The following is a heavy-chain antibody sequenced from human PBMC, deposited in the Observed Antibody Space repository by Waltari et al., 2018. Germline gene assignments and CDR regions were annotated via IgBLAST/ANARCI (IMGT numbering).Heavy chain of an antibody. V-gene: IGHV3-43D*04. CDR2: ISWDGGST. CDR3: ASGFTMIVAVNWFDP. Sequence: EVQLVESGGVVVQPGGSLRLSCAASGFTFDAYAMPWVRQAPGKGLEWVSLISWDGGSTYYADSVKGRFTISRDNSKNSLYLQMNSLRAEDTAVYYCASGFTMIVAVNWFDPWGQGTLVTVSS. J-gene: IGHJ5*02. CDR1: GFTFDAYA. D-gene: IGHD3-22*01.